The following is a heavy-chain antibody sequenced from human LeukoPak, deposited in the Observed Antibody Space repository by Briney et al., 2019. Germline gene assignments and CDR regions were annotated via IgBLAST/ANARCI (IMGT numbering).Heavy chain of an antibody. CDR2: ISYDGSNK. V-gene: IGHV3-30-3*01. CDR1: GFTFSSCA. J-gene: IGHJ4*02. CDR3: ARMEYPGSYYDSSGYLDY. Sequence: GRSLRLSCAASGFTFSSCAMHWVRQAPGKGLEWVAVISYDGSNKYYADSVKGRFTISRDNSKNTLYLQMNSLRAEDTAVYYCARMEYPGSYYDSSGYLDYWGQGTLVTVSS. D-gene: IGHD3-22*01.